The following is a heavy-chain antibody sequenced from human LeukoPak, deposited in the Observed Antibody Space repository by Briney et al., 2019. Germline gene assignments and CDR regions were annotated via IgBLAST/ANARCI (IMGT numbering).Heavy chain of an antibody. CDR1: GGSISGYY. CDR2: IYYSGST. J-gene: IGHJ4*02. CDR3: ARELAAAGRRFDY. Sequence: SETLSLTCTVSGGSISGYYWSWIRQPPGKGLEWIGYIYYSGSTNYNPSLKSRVTISVDTSKNRFSLKLSSVTAADTAVYYCARELAAAGRRFDYWGQGTLVTVSS. D-gene: IGHD6-13*01. V-gene: IGHV4-59*01.